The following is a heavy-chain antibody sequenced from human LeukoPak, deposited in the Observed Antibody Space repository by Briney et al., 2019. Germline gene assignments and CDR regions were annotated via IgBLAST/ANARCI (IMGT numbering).Heavy chain of an antibody. CDR2: IYSGGNT. CDR3: ARRAGEYSHPYDY. Sequence: GGSLRLSCTVSGFTVSINSMSWVRQAPGKGLEWVSFIYSGGNTHYSDSVEGRFTISRDNSKNTLYLQMNSLRAEDTAVYYCARRAGEYSHPYDYWGQGTLVTVSS. J-gene: IGHJ4*02. D-gene: IGHD4-17*01. V-gene: IGHV3-53*01. CDR1: GFTVSINS.